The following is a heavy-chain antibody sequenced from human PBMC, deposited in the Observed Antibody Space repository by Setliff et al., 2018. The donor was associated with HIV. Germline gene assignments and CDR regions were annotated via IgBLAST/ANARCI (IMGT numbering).Heavy chain of an antibody. V-gene: IGHV4-39*02. J-gene: IGHJ4*02. Sequence: SETLSLTCTVSGASISSSGSYWGWIRQSPGKGLQWIGSIYYNGSPYYNPSLRSRVTISVDTSKNQFSLKLSSVTAADTAFYYCARDYFGSLDYWGQGTLVTVSS. D-gene: IGHD3-10*01. CDR2: IYYNGSP. CDR1: GASISSSGSY. CDR3: ARDYFGSLDY.